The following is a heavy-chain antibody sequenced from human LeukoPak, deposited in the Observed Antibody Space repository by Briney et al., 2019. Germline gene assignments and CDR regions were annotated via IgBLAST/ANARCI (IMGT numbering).Heavy chain of an antibody. V-gene: IGHV4-39*01. Sequence: SETLSLTCIVSGGSISRSTYYWGWLRQPPGKGLEWIGSVFSSQSTYYNSPLKSRVTIFVDASNNQFSLSLSSVTAADTAVYYCARHGSQSYASVSFDAFDIWGQGTMVAVSS. CDR3: ARHGSQSYASVSFDAFDI. CDR1: GGSISRSTYY. J-gene: IGHJ3*02. D-gene: IGHD3-10*01. CDR2: VFSSQST.